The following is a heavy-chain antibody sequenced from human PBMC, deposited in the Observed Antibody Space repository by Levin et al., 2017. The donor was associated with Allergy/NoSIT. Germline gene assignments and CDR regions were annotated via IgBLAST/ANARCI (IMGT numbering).Heavy chain of an antibody. Sequence: ASETLSLTCTVSGGSISGGGYHWTWIRQHPEKGLEWIGYIYYSGSTFYNPSLKSRLMISVDTSKNHFSLNVSSVTAADTAVYYCAREDGSTFDFWGQGALVTVAS. J-gene: IGHJ4*02. CDR1: GGSISGGGYH. D-gene: IGHD2-2*03. CDR3: AREDGSTFDF. CDR2: IYYSGST. V-gene: IGHV4-31*03.